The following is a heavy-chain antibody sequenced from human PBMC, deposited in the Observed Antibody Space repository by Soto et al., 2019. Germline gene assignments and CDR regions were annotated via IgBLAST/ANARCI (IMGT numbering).Heavy chain of an antibody. D-gene: IGHD3-10*01. CDR2: ISSSGSTI. CDR3: ARDYTMVRGASDY. Sequence: LSLTCAVYGGSFSGYYWSWIRQPPGKGLEWVSYISSSGSTIYYADSVKGRFTISRDNAKNSLYLQMNSLRAEDTAVYYCARDYTMVRGASDYWGQGTLVTVSS. CDR1: GGSFSGYY. J-gene: IGHJ4*02. V-gene: IGHV3-11*01.